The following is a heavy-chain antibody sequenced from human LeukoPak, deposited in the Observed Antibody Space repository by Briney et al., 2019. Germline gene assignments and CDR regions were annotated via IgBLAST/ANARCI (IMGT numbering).Heavy chain of an antibody. J-gene: IGHJ4*02. V-gene: IGHV3-11*04. D-gene: IGHD2-21*01. CDR1: ELTLSDNY. Sequence: GGSLRLSCAASELTLSDNYMSWIRQAPGKGLEWVSYISGSGDIIRYADSVKGRFTISRDNSENSVSLQMNSLRVEDTAVYYCAREKLHGDFDYWGQGTLVTVSS. CDR3: AREKLHGDFDY. CDR2: ISGSGDII.